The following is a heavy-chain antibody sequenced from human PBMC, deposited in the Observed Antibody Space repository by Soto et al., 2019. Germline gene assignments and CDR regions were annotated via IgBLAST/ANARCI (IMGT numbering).Heavy chain of an antibody. CDR2: TYYKSKWYD. CDR3: ARGGRYVSGAWFDP. V-gene: IGHV6-1*01. J-gene: IGHJ5*02. CDR1: GDSISSNSAT. D-gene: IGHD6-19*01. Sequence: QVQLQQSGPGLVKPSQTLSLTCAISGDSISSNSATWNWIRQSPSRGLEWLGRTYYKSKWYDEYAESVKSRIIINPDTSKNQFSLQLNSVTPDDTALYYCARGGRYVSGAWFDPWGQGTLLTVSS.